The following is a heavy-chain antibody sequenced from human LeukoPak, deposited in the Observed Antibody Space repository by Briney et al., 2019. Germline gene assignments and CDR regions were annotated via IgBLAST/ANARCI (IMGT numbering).Heavy chain of an antibody. J-gene: IGHJ3*02. D-gene: IGHD2-15*01. Sequence: SETLSLTCAVYSGSFSGYYWSWIRQPPGKGLEWIGEINHSGSTNYNPSLESRVTISVDTSKNQFSLKLSSVTAADTAVYYCALKGVVAATYSHAFDIWGQGTMVTVSS. CDR3: ALKGVVAATYSHAFDI. CDR1: SGSFSGYY. V-gene: IGHV4-34*01. CDR2: INHSGST.